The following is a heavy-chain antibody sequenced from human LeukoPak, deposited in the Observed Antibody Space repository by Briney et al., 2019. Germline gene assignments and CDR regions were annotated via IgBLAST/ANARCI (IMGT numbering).Heavy chain of an antibody. CDR2: INQSGTT. J-gene: IGHJ4*02. CDR3: AGGATPGVF. CDR1: GGSFSDYY. V-gene: IGHV4-34*01. Sequence: SETLSLTCAVYGGSFSDYYWNWIRQPPGKGLEWIGEINQSGTTNYNPSLKSRLTISLDTSKNHLFLKLISATAADTALYYCAGGATPGVFWGQGILVTVSA. D-gene: IGHD3-10*01.